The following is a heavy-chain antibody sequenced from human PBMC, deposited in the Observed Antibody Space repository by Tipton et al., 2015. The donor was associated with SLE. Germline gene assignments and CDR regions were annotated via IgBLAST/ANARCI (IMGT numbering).Heavy chain of an antibody. Sequence: SLRLSCAASGFTFSDYNMKWVRQAPGKGLEWVSSISSSSSYIYYADSVKGRFTISRDNSKNSLYLQMNSLRAEDTAVYYCARGLGTSSQPVPRAFGYWGQGTLVTVSS. D-gene: IGHD6-13*01. CDR3: ARGLGTSSQPVPRAFGY. CDR1: GFTFSDYN. J-gene: IGHJ4*02. V-gene: IGHV3-21*01. CDR2: ISSSSSYI.